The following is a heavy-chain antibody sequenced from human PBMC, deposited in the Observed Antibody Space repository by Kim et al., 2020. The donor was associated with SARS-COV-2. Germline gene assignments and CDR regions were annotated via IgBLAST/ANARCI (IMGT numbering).Heavy chain of an antibody. CDR2: YS. D-gene: IGHD3-10*01. J-gene: IGHJ6*02. CDR3: ARHRGYGMDV. V-gene: IGHV5-10-1*01. Sequence: YSIYSPSCQGHVTISADKSITTAYLQWSSLKASDTAMYYCARHRGYGMDVWGQGTTVTVSS.